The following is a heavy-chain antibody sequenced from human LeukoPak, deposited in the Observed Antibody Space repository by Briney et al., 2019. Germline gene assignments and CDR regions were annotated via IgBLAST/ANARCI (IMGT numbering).Heavy chain of an antibody. J-gene: IGHJ6*02. CDR2: IYSGGST. D-gene: IGHD3-3*01. CDR3: ARDTPSGYDIMIFGVVPPHYGMDV. V-gene: IGHV3-53*01. CDR1: GFTVSSNY. Sequence: GGSLRLSCAASGFTVSSNYMSWVRQAPGKGLEWVSVIYSGGSTYYADSVKGRFTISRDNSKNTLYLQMNSLRAEDTAVYYCARDTPSGYDIMIFGVVPPHYGMDVWGQGTTVTVSS.